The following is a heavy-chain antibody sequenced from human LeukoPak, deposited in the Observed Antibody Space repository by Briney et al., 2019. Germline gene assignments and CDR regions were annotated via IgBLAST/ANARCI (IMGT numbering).Heavy chain of an antibody. V-gene: IGHV4-59*08. CDR3: ARGHRVGATSRWFDP. Sequence: SETLSLTCTVSGGSISSYYWSWIRQPPGKGLEWIGYIYYSGSTNYNPSLESRVTISVDTSKNQFSLKLRSVTAADTAVYYCARGHRVGATSRWFDPWGQGTLVTVSS. CDR2: IYYSGST. J-gene: IGHJ5*02. D-gene: IGHD1-26*01. CDR1: GGSISSYY.